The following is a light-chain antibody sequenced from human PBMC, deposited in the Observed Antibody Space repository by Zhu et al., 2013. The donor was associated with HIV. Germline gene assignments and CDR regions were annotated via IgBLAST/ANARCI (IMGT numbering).Light chain of an antibody. V-gene: IGKV4-1*01. CDR3: QQYGNSPLT. J-gene: IGKJ4*01. Sequence: DIVMTQSPDSLAVSLGERATINCKSSQSVLYSSNNKNYLAWYQQKPGQPPKLLIYWASTRDSGVPDRFSGSGSGTDFTLTISRLEPEDSAVYFCQQYGNSPLTFGGGTKVEIK. CDR2: WAS. CDR1: QSVLYSSNNKNY.